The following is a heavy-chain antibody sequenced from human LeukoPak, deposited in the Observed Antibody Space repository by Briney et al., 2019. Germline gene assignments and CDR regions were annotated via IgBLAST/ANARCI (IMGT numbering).Heavy chain of an antibody. CDR2: IYYSGST. J-gene: IGHJ4*02. Sequence: PSETLSLTCTVSGGSISSYYWSWIRQPPGKGLEWIGYIYYSGSTNYNPSLKSRVAISVDTSKNQFSLKLSSVTAADTAVYYCARGSGSGYDYDYWGQGTLVTVSS. CDR1: GGSISSYY. CDR3: ARGSGSGYDYDY. V-gene: IGHV4-59*01. D-gene: IGHD5-12*01.